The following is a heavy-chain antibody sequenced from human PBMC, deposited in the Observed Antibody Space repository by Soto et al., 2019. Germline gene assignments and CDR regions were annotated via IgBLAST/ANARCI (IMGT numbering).Heavy chain of an antibody. CDR3: ARNMDYYYGRGSGNGHGV. Sequence: QVRLVQSGAEVKEPGDSVRVSCEASGYTFTAYDIHWVRQAPGQGLKWMGWINPKFGDTGYAQDFQGRVSMTSDMSISTVYMELSRLTSDDTAIYYCARNMDYYYGRGSGNGHGVWGQGTTVTVFS. CDR2: INPKFGDT. J-gene: IGHJ6*02. CDR1: GYTFTAYD. V-gene: IGHV1-2*02. D-gene: IGHD3-10*02.